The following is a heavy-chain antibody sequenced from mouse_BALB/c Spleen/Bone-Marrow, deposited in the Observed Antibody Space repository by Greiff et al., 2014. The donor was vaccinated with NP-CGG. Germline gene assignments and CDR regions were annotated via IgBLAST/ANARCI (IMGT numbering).Heavy chain of an antibody. Sequence: DVQLQESGAGLVKPGASVKLSCTASGFNIKDTYMHWVKQRPEQGLEWIGRIDPANGNTKYDPKFQGKATITADTSSNTAYLQLSSLTSEDTAVYYCARYGNYCYAMDYWGQGTSVTVSS. V-gene: IGHV14-3*02. CDR1: GFNIKDTY. J-gene: IGHJ4*01. D-gene: IGHD2-1*01. CDR2: IDPANGNT. CDR3: ARYGNYCYAMDY.